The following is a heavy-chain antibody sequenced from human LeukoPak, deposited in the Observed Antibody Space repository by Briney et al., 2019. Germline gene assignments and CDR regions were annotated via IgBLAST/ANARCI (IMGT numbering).Heavy chain of an antibody. CDR3: AKKMTTRAFDI. CDR2: ISTGGGVT. V-gene: IGHV3-23*01. Sequence: GGSLRLSCAASGFTFSNYAMSWVRQTPGKGLEWVSGISTGGGVTYYADSVKGRFTMSRDNSKSTLFLQMNSLRAEDTAVYYCAKKMTTRAFDIWGQGTMVTVSS. D-gene: IGHD4-17*01. CDR1: GFTFSNYA. J-gene: IGHJ3*02.